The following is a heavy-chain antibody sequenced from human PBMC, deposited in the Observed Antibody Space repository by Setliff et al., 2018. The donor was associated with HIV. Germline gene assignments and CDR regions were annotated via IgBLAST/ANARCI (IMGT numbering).Heavy chain of an antibody. CDR3: TRKKTGQFGAFNM. D-gene: IGHD7-27*01. V-gene: IGHV4-34*01. J-gene: IGHJ3*02. Sequence: SETLSLTYAVYGDSFSGSYWSWIRQSPGTGLEWIGEVNHNGGTNYNPSLKSRVVVSVDRSKNQFSLKLISVTAADTAVYYCTRKKTGQFGAFNMWGRGTLVTVSS. CDR1: GDSFSGSY. CDR2: VNHNGGT.